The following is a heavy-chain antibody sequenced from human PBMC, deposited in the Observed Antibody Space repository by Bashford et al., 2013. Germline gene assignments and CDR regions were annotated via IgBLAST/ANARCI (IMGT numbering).Heavy chain of an antibody. D-gene: IGHD3-16*01. V-gene: IGHV1-69*10. CDR3: AREPPDTALITGFDY. CDR1: GGTFSSYA. CDR2: NIPILGIA. Sequence: VASVKVSCKASGGTFSSYAISWVRQAPGQGLEWMGGNIPILGIANYAQKFQGRVTMTRDTSTNTVYMELSSLRSEDTAVYYCAREPPDTALITGFDYWGQGTLVTVSS. J-gene: IGHJ4*02.